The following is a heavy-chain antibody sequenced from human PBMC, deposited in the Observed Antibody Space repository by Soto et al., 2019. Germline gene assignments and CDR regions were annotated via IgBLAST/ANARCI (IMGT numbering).Heavy chain of an antibody. Sequence: QVQLVESGGGLVKPGVSLRLSCAASGFSFSDSYMSWVRQAPGKGLEGVAYISGSSGYTGYADSVKGRFTISRDNAKNSLYLQMNSLRVEDTAVYYCARDRGGYGPPDVWGQGTTVTVSS. CDR2: ISGSSGYT. D-gene: IGHD3-10*01. V-gene: IGHV3-11*06. J-gene: IGHJ6*02. CDR3: ARDRGGYGPPDV. CDR1: GFSFSDSY.